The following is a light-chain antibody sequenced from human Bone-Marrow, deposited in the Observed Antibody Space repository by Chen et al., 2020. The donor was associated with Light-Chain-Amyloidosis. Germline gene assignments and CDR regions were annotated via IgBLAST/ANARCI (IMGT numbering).Light chain of an antibody. CDR2: LGS. V-gene: IGKV2-28*01. CDR3: MQALQSPPT. CDR1: QSLSHSTGYNY. Sequence: DVVLTQSPLSLPVTPGEPASISCRSSQSLSHSTGYNYLGWYLQKPGQSPQLLIYLGSTRASGVPDRFSGSGSGTDFTLKIRRVETEDVGVYYCMQALQSPPTFGQGTKVEIK. J-gene: IGKJ1*01.